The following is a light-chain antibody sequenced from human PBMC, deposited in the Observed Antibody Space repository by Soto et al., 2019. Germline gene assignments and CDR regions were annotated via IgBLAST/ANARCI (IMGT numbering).Light chain of an antibody. CDR2: GAS. Sequence: EIVLTQSPGTLSLSPGERATLSCRASQSVNRSYLAWYQQKPGQAPRLLIYGASSRATGIPDRFSGSGSGTDFTLTISGLDPEDFAVYYCQQYKKWPRTFGHGTKVEIK. V-gene: IGKV3-20*01. J-gene: IGKJ1*01. CDR3: QQYKKWPRT. CDR1: QSVNRSY.